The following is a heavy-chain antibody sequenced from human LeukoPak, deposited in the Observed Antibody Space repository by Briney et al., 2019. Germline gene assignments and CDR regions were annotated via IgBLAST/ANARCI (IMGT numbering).Heavy chain of an antibody. CDR3: ARESSGNYYVGFDY. J-gene: IGHJ4*02. D-gene: IGHD1-26*01. CDR2: ISSSGSTI. CDR1: GFTVSSYE. Sequence: GGSLRLSCAASGFTVSSYEMNWVRQAPGKGLEWVSYISSSGSTIYYADSVKGRFPLSRDSAKNSLYLQMSSLRAEDTAVYYCARESSGNYYVGFDYWGQGTLVTVSS. V-gene: IGHV3-48*03.